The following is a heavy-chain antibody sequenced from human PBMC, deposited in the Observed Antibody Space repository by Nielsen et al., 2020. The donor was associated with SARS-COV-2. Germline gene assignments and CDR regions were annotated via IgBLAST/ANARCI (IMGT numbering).Heavy chain of an antibody. CDR2: INPNSGDT. V-gene: IGHV1-2*02. Sequence: ASVKVSCKASGYTLTGYYLHWVRQAPGQGLEWMGWINPNSGDTNYAQRFQGRVTMTRDTSLNTAYMELSSLRSDDTALYYCARGGLPIYGDVWGQGTTVTVSS. D-gene: IGHD2/OR15-2a*01. CDR3: ARGGLPIYGDV. J-gene: IGHJ6*02. CDR1: GYTLTGYY.